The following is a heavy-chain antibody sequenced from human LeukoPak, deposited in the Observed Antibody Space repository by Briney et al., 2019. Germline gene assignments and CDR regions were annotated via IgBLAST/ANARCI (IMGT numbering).Heavy chain of an antibody. CDR2: IYHSGST. CDR3: ARFAAGGSYYYYMDV. CDR1: GGSIITSSYY. J-gene: IGHJ6*03. Sequence: SETLSLTCTVSGGSIITSSYYWGWIRQPPGKGLEWIGSIYHSGSTYYNPSLKSRVTISVDTSKNQFSLKLSSVTAADTAVYYCARFAAGGSYYYYMDVWGKGTTVTVSS. V-gene: IGHV4-39*01. D-gene: IGHD6-25*01.